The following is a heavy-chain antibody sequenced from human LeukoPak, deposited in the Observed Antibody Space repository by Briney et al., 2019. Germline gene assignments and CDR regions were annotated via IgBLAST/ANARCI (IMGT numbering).Heavy chain of an antibody. J-gene: IGHJ6*04. CDR2: IFQSRST. CDR1: GDSIGNHY. V-gene: IGHV4-59*11. D-gene: IGHD3/OR15-3a*01. Sequence: SETLSLSCSVSGDSIGNHYWTWIRQPPGGGLEWIGYIFQSRSTNYNRSLKSRVTISVDSSKSQFSLRLTSVTAADSAVYYCARGVHDFWTGFPSRLDVWGEGTSVTVSS. CDR3: ARGVHDFWTGFPSRLDV.